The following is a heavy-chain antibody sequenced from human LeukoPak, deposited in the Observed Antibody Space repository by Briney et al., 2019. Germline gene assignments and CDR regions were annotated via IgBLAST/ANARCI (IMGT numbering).Heavy chain of an antibody. D-gene: IGHD6-13*01. CDR1: GFTFSSYS. CDR3: ARDLSAGAADYHFAY. J-gene: IGHJ4*02. CDR2: ISSSSSTI. V-gene: IGHV3-48*01. Sequence: GGSLRLSCAASGFTFSSYSMNWVRQAPGKGLKWVSYISSSSSTIYYADSVKGRFTISRDNAKNTLYLQMSILRADDTAVYYCARDLSAGAADYHFAYWGQGTLVIVSS.